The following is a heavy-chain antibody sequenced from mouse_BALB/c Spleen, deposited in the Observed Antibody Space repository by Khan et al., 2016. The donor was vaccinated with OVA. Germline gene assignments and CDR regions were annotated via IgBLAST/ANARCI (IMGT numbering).Heavy chain of an antibody. D-gene: IGHD1-1*01. CDR3: ANHRSRSALFAY. Sequence: QVQLKQSGAELAKPGASVKMSCKASGYTFTSYWMHWVKQRPGQGLEWIGYINPSTGYSEYNQKFKDKATLTADKSSSTAYMQLSSLTSDDSAVYYCANHRSRSALFAYWGQGTLVTVSA. CDR1: GYTFTSYW. J-gene: IGHJ3*01. CDR2: INPSTGYS. V-gene: IGHV1-7*01.